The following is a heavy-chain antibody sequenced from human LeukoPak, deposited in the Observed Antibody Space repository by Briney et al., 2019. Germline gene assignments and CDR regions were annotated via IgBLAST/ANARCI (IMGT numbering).Heavy chain of an antibody. J-gene: IGHJ5*02. V-gene: IGHV3-30-3*01. CDR2: IASDGSHT. Sequence: GGSLRLSCAASGFTFSTYFMHWVRQAPGRGLEWVADIASDGSHTFYVESVKGRFTISRDNSKNTLYLQMNSLRAEDTAVYYCARSDYGDYVAWGQGTLVTVSS. D-gene: IGHD4-17*01. CDR1: GFTFSTYF. CDR3: ARSDYGDYVA.